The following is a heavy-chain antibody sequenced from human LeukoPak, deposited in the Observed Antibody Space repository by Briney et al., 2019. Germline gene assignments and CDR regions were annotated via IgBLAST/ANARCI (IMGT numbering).Heavy chain of an antibody. CDR3: ARGGYNWNDERMDV. Sequence: VASVKVSCKASGYTFTSYDINWVREATGQGLEWMGWMNPNSGNTGHAQKFQGRVTMTRNTSISTAYMELSSLRSEDTAVYYCARGGYNWNDERMDVWGKGTTVTVSS. D-gene: IGHD1-20*01. CDR1: GYTFTSYD. J-gene: IGHJ6*04. CDR2: MNPNSGNT. V-gene: IGHV1-8*01.